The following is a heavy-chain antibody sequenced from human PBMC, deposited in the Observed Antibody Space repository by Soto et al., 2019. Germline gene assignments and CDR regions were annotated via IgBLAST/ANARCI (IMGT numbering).Heavy chain of an antibody. CDR1: GFTFSSYS. V-gene: IGHV3-21*01. CDR3: AGGEAAVWGMDV. Sequence: EVQLVESGGGLVKPGGSLRLSCAASGFTFSSYSMNWVRQAPGKGLEWVSSISSSSSYIYYADSVKGRFTISRDNAKDSLYLQMNSLRAEDTAVYYCAGGEAAVWGMDVWGQGTTVTVSS. D-gene: IGHD1-26*01. J-gene: IGHJ6*02. CDR2: ISSSSSYI.